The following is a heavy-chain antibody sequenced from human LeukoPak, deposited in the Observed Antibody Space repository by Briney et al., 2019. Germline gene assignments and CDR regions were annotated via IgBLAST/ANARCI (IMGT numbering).Heavy chain of an antibody. CDR3: AKVTWQLVREMDAFDI. V-gene: IGHV1-18*01. CDR1: GYTFTSYG. J-gene: IGHJ3*02. CDR2: ISAYNGNT. Sequence: ASVKVSCKASGYTFTSYGISWVRQAPGQGLEWMGWISAYNGNTNYAQKLQGRVTMTTDTSTSTAYMELRSLRSDDTAVYYCAKVTWQLVREMDAFDIWGQGTMVTVSS. D-gene: IGHD6-6*01.